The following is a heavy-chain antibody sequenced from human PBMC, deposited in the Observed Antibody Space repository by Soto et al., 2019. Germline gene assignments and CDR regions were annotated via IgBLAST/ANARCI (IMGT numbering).Heavy chain of an antibody. Sequence: PSETLSLTCAVSGYSISSGYYWGWIRQPPGKGLEWVGSIYHSGSTYYNPSLKSRVTISVDTSKNQFSLKLSSVTAADTAVYYCALGGYSYGSPYFDYWGQGTLVTSPQ. J-gene: IGHJ4*02. CDR1: GYSISSGYY. CDR2: IYHSGST. D-gene: IGHD5-18*01. CDR3: ALGGYSYGSPYFDY. V-gene: IGHV4-38-2*01.